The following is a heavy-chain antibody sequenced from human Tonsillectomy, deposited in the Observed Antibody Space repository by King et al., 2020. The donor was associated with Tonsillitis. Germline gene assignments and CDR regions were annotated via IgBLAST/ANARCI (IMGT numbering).Heavy chain of an antibody. CDR3: ARVIGDGTGPISLGLVGAFDF. D-gene: IGHD1-7*01. V-gene: IGHV1-69*01. J-gene: IGHJ3*01. Sequence: VQLVESGAEVKKPGSSVRVSCKASGGTFSSYAISWVRQAPGQGLEWMGGIIPMFGTAKYAQKFQGRVTITADESTSTAYMELSSLRSEDAAVYYCARVIGDGTGPISLGLVGAFDFWGQGTEVTVSS. CDR1: GGTFSSYA. CDR2: IIPMFGTA.